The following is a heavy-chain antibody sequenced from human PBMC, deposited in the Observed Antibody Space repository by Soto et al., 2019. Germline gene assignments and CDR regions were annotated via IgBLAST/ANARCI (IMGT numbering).Heavy chain of an antibody. Sequence: QVQLVQSGAEVRKPGASVTVSCRSSGDSFNDYYIHWVRQAPGQGFEWMGWINPNGGVTKYAQKFQGWVSIARDMSIRTDYMKQRRHRSDDTPVYYCARENGGATATSGYYYFNMDVWGTGPAVTVSS. V-gene: IGHV1-2*04. D-gene: IGHD3-16*01. J-gene: IGHJ6*03. CDR1: GDSFNDYY. CDR3: ARENGGATATSGYYYFNMDV. CDR2: INPNGGVT.